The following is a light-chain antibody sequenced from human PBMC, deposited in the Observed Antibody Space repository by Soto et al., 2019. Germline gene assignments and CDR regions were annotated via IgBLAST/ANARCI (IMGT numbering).Light chain of an antibody. V-gene: IGKV3D-15*01. CDR2: DVS. CDR1: QSVSSN. J-gene: IGKJ4*01. CDR3: QQYNNWPLT. Sequence: EIVMTQSPATLSVSPGERATLSCWASQSVSSNLAWYQQKPGQAPRLLIYDVSTRATGIPTRFSGSGSGTEFNLTISSLQSEDFAAYYCQQYNNWPLTFGGGTKVEIK.